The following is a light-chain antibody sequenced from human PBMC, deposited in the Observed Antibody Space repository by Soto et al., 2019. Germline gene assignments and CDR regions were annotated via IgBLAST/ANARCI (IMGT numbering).Light chain of an antibody. J-gene: IGKJ1*01. CDR3: QQRSNWWT. CDR1: QSVSSY. V-gene: IGKV3-11*01. Sequence: EIVITQSPATLSVSPGERATLSCRASQSVSSYLAWYQQKPGQAPRLLIYDASNRATGIPARFSGSGSGTDFTLTISSLEPEDFAVYYCQQRSNWWTFGQGTKVDIK. CDR2: DAS.